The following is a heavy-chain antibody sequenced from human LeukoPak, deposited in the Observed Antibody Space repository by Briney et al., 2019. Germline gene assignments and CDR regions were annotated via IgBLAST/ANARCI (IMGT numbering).Heavy chain of an antibody. CDR3: ARGSGWLSAADY. Sequence: SETLSLTCTVSGGSISSDNYYWGWIRQPPGKGLEWIGSIYYSGTTYYNPSLKSRVTISVDTSKNQFSLKLSSVSAADTAVYYCARGSGWLSAADYWGQGTLVTVSS. V-gene: IGHV4-39*01. CDR1: GGSISSDNYY. J-gene: IGHJ4*02. D-gene: IGHD6-19*01. CDR2: IYYSGTT.